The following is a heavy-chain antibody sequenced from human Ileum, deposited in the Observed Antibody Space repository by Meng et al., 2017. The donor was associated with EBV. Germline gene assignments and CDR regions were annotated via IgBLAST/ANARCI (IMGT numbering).Heavy chain of an antibody. CDR2: ISANNGDR. V-gene: IGHV1-18*01. CDR3: ARKPTSAALDY. Sequence: QVPLLQCGAEVTPPGASVKVSCKASGFTFTNYGFTWVRQAPGQGLEWMGWISANNGDRHYAQKFQDRVTLTTDGYTPTVYMELRSLRSDDTAVYFCARKPTSAALDYWGQGTLVTVSS. J-gene: IGHJ4*02. CDR1: GFTFTNYG. D-gene: IGHD6-13*01.